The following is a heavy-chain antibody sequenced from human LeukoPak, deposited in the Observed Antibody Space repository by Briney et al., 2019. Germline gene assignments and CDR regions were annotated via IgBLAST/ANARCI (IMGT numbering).Heavy chain of an antibody. Sequence: VASVKVSCKASAYTFTAYYIHWVRQAPGHGLEWMGWINPNSGGTNYAQKFQGRVTMTRDTSINTAYMELSRLRSDDTAVYYCAGTLFDYGGLGWFDPWGQGTLVTVSS. CDR2: INPNSGGT. CDR3: AGTLFDYGGLGWFDP. D-gene: IGHD2-21*01. J-gene: IGHJ5*02. V-gene: IGHV1-2*02. CDR1: AYTFTAYY.